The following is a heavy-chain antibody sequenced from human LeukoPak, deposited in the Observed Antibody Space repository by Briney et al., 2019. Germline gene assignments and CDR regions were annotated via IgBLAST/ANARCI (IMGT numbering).Heavy chain of an antibody. CDR3: ARGGAREPVVT. CDR1: GGSLSGYY. CDR2: INDSGST. J-gene: IGHJ5*02. Sequence: SETLSLTCAVYGGSLSGYYWSWIRQPPGKGLEWIGEINDSGSTNYNPSLKSRDTLSVDTSKTQFYLTLSSVTAADTAVYYCARGGAREPVVTWGQGTLVTVSS. V-gene: IGHV4-34*01. D-gene: IGHD2-2*01.